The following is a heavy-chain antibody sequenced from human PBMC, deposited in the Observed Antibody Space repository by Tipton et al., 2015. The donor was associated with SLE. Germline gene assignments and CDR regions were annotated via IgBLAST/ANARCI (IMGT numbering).Heavy chain of an antibody. Sequence: TLSLTCTVSGGSISSHYWSWIRQPPGKGLEWIGYIYYSESTNYNPSLKSRVTISVDTSKNQFSLKLSSVTAADTAVYYCAREPPHSGAFDYWGQGTLVAVSS. V-gene: IGHV4-59*11. CDR1: GGSISSHY. J-gene: IGHJ4*02. CDR3: AREPPHSGAFDY. D-gene: IGHD6-25*01. CDR2: IYYSEST.